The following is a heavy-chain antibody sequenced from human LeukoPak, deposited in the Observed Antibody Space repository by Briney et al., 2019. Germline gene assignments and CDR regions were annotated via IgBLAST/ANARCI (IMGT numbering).Heavy chain of an antibody. Sequence: GGSLRLSCAASGFTFSSYGMHWVRQAPGKGLEWVAVISYDGSNKYYADSVKGRLTISRDNSKNTLYLQMNSLRAEDTAVYYCAKDSSYYDSSGYYSGGQGTLVTVSS. CDR3: AKDSSYYDSSGYYS. CDR2: ISYDGSNK. J-gene: IGHJ4*02. D-gene: IGHD3-22*01. V-gene: IGHV3-30*18. CDR1: GFTFSSYG.